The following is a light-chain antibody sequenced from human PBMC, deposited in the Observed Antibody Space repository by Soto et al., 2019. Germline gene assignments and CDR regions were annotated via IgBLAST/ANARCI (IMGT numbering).Light chain of an antibody. V-gene: IGKV3-20*01. J-gene: IGKJ1*01. CDR3: QQYGTSPSRT. CDR2: GAS. CDR1: QSVSDNA. Sequence: PGERATLSCRASQSVSDNALAWYQQKPGQAPRLLVYGASIRATGIPDRFSGRGSGTDFTLTVSRLEPDDFAVYYCQQYGTSPSRTFGQGTKVEIK.